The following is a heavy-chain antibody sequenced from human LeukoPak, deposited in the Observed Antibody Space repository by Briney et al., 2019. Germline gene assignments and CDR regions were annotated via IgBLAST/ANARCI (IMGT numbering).Heavy chain of an antibody. D-gene: IGHD3-16*01. J-gene: IGHJ4*02. CDR2: IYSSGNT. CDR1: GGSIISYY. CDR3: ARDPSTFYFDY. V-gene: IGHV4-59*01. Sequence: SETLSLTCTVSGGSIISYYWSWIRQPPGKGLEWIGYIYSSGNTDYNPSLKSRVTISVDTSKSQFSLKLSSVTAADTAIYYCARDPSTFYFDYWGQGALVTVSS.